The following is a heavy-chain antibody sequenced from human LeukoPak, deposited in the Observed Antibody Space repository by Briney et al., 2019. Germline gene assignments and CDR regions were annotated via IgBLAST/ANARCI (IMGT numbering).Heavy chain of an antibody. CDR2: TYHSGST. J-gene: IGHJ4*02. D-gene: IGHD5-24*01. Sequence: SETLSLTCAVSGGSISSSNWWSWVRQPPGKGLEWIGETYHSGSTNYNPSLKSRVTISVDTSKNQFSLKLSSVTAADTAVYYCARHGVRGRGWLQLVYWGQGTLVTVSS. CDR3: ARHGVRGRGWLQLVY. CDR1: GGSISSSNW. V-gene: IGHV4-4*02.